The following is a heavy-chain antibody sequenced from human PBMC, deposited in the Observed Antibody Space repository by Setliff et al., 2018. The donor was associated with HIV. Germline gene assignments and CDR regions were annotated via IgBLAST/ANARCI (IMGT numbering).Heavy chain of an antibody. D-gene: IGHD6-13*01. J-gene: IGHJ6*03. Sequence: SETLSLTCTVSGGSLSSYYWSWIRQPPGKGLEWIGYIYYSGSTNDNPSLKSRVTISVDTSKNQFSLKLRSVTAANTAVYYCARGSSWQYYYYYYIDVSGKGTTVTVSS. CDR2: IYYSGST. CDR1: GGSLSSYY. CDR3: ARGSSWQYYYYYYIDV. V-gene: IGHV4-59*01.